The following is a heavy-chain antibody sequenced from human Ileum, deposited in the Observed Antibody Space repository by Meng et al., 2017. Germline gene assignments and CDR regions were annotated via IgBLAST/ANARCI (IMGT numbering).Heavy chain of an antibody. Sequence: QGQLQESGPGLVKPSGTLSLPCAVSGDSISSGNWWNWVRQSPGKGLEWIGEIFHGGTTNYNPSLKNRVTLLMDKSKNQFSLQLTSVTAADTAVFYCARGIGDIRVGFDYWGQGILVTVSS. V-gene: IGHV4-4*02. CDR2: IFHGGTT. CDR1: GDSISSGNW. CDR3: ARGIGDIRVGFDY. J-gene: IGHJ4*02. D-gene: IGHD5-12*01.